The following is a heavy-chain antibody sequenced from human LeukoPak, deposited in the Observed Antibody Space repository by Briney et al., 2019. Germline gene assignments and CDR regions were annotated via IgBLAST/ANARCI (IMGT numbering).Heavy chain of an antibody. V-gene: IGHV1-18*01. D-gene: IGHD2-15*01. CDR2: ISGHNDDT. J-gene: IGHJ6*03. CDR3: ARAGYCSGGSCYPYYYYYYMDV. Sequence: ATVKVSCKASGYTFTSYAISWVRQAPGQGLEWMGWISGHNDDTNYAQRLQGRVTMTTDTSTSTASMELRSLRSDDTAVYYCARAGYCSGGSCYPYYYYYYMDVWGKGTTVTVSS. CDR1: GYTFTSYA.